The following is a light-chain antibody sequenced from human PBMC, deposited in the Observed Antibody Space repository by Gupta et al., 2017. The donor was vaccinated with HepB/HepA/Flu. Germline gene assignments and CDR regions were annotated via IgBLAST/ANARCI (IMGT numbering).Light chain of an antibody. V-gene: IGLV3-1*01. Sequence: SYELTQPPSVSVSPGQTVSITCSGDKLGNKYACWYQQKPGQPPVLVIYQDTKRPSGIPERFSASNSGNTATLTISGTQPMDEADYYCQTWDGTTPVVFGGGTKLTVL. CDR1: KLGNKY. CDR3: QTWDGTTPVV. J-gene: IGLJ2*01. CDR2: QDT.